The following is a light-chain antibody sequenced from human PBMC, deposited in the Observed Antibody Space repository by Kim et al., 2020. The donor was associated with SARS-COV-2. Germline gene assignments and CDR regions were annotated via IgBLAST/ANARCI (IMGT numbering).Light chain of an antibody. CDR1: SGHSSYA. V-gene: IGLV4-69*01. Sequence: QLVLTQSPSASASLGASVKLTCTLSSGHSSYAIAWHQQQPEKGPRYLMKLNSDRSHSKGDGIPDRFSGSSSGAERYLTISSLQSEDEADYYWQTWGTGIGVFGGGTQLTVL. CDR3: QTWGTGIGV. J-gene: IGLJ3*02. CDR2: LNSDRSH.